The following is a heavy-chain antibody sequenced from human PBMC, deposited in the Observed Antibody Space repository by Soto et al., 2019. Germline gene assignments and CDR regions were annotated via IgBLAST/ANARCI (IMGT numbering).Heavy chain of an antibody. D-gene: IGHD2-21*02. CDR2: INWSGVDT. Sequence: GGSLRLSCGASGFIFDDYGMNWVRQTPDKGLEWVSFINWSGVDTVYADSVKGRFTVSRDNAKNSLFLQMNSLRAEDTALYYCAKKGLGSLATYCNSGDCHYGFDVWGQGTMVTVSS. CDR3: AKKGLGSLATYCNSGDCHYGFDV. CDR1: GFIFDDYG. V-gene: IGHV3-20*04. J-gene: IGHJ3*01.